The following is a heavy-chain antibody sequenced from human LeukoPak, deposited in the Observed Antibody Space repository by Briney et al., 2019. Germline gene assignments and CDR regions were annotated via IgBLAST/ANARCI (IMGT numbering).Heavy chain of an antibody. CDR2: INHSGST. D-gene: IGHD3-9*01. CDR3: ARDGVWDDILTGYYKRDPYYFDY. J-gene: IGHJ4*02. CDR1: GGSINNYY. Sequence: SETLSLTCTVSGGSINNYYWSWIRQPPGKGLEWIGEINHSGSTNYNPSLKSRVTISVDTSKNQFSLKLSSVTAADTAVYYCARDGVWDDILTGYYKRDPYYFDYWGQGTLVTVSS. V-gene: IGHV4-34*01.